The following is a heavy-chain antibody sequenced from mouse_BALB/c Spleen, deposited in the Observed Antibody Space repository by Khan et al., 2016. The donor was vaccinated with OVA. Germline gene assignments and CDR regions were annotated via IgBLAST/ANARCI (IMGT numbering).Heavy chain of an antibody. D-gene: IGHD1-1*01. CDR3: ARSSGVLLYGGYIDV. CDR2: INTNTGET. V-gene: IGHV9-1*02. Sequence: QIQLVQSGPELKKPGETVKISCKASGYTFTNYGVNWVKQAPEKGLKWMGWINTNTGETTYGDDFKGRFAFSLETSASTAYLQINTLKNEDMATYFCARSSGVLLYGGYIDVWGAGNTVTVSS. CDR1: GYTFTNYG. J-gene: IGHJ1*01.